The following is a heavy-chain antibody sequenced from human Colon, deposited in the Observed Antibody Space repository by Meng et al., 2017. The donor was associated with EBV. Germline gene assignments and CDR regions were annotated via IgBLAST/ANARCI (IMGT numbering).Heavy chain of an antibody. V-gene: IGHV4-34*01. CDR2: INHSGST. D-gene: IGHD1-20*01. CDR3: AKLARPPYFNWNDGSRAYFDF. J-gene: IGHJ4*02. Sequence: QVQLKRRGAGLLEPSGPLSLTCLVYAVSFLDYYWSCIRQPPVTGLEWIGEINHSGSTNYNPSLKSRVTMSVDTSKNKFSLKLSSVTAADTAVYYCAKLARPPYFNWNDGSRAYFDFWGQGTLVTVSS. CDR1: AVSFLDYY.